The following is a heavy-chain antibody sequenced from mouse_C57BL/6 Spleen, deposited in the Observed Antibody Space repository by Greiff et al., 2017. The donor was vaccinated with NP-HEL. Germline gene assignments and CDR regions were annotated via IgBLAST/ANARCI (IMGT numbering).Heavy chain of an antibody. CDR3: ARGDDGYYNYAMDY. Sequence: EVKLMESGGGLVKPGGSLKLSCAASGFTFSSYAMSWVRQTPEKRLEWVATISDGGSYTYYPDNVKGRFTISRDNAKNNLYLQMSHLKSEDTAMYYCARGDDGYYNYAMDYWGQGTSVTVSS. J-gene: IGHJ4*01. CDR1: GFTFSSYA. CDR2: ISDGGSYT. V-gene: IGHV5-4*03. D-gene: IGHD2-3*01.